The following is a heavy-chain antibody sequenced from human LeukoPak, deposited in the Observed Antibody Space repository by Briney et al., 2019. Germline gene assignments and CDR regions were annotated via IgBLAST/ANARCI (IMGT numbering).Heavy chain of an antibody. V-gene: IGHV4-4*07. J-gene: IGHJ6*03. Sequence: SETLSLTCDVSGDSFSSYFWKWVRQPAGKGLEWIGRIHASGGANYNPSLKTRVTMSLDTSKSLFSLNLTSVTAADTAVYYCARDITGPPTYYYYYMDVWGKGTTVTVSS. D-gene: IGHD2-8*02. CDR3: ARDITGPPTYYYYYMDV. CDR2: IHASGGA. CDR1: GDSFSSYF.